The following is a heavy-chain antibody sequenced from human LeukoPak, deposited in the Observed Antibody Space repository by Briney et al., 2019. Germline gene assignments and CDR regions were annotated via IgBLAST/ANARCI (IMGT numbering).Heavy chain of an antibody. D-gene: IGHD6-13*01. CDR2: INHSGST. V-gene: IGHV4-34*01. J-gene: IGHJ5*02. Sequence: PSETLSLTCAVYGGSFSCYYWSWIRQPPGKGLEWIGEINHSGSTNYNPSLKSRVTISVDTSKNQFSLKLSSVTAADTAVYYCARAWARREQQLALSWFDPWGQGTLVTVSS. CDR1: GGSFSCYY. CDR3: ARAWARREQQLALSWFDP.